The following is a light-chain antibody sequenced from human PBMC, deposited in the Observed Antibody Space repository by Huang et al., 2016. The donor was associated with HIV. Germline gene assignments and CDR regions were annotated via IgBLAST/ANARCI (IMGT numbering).Light chain of an antibody. CDR3: QQYITWPLLT. V-gene: IGKV3-15*01. CDR1: QSITTN. Sequence: EIVMTQSPVTLSVSLGERATLTCRASQSITTNLAWYQQKPGQAPRLLIYGASTRASGVPARFSGGGSGTEFTLTISRLQSEDFAVYFCQQYITWPLLTFGGGTTVEIK. CDR2: GAS. J-gene: IGKJ4*01.